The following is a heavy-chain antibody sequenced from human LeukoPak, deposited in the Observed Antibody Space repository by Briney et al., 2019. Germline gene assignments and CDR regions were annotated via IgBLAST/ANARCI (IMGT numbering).Heavy chain of an antibody. CDR1: GFTFSTYW. CDR3: ARPLTIAGTWNFQN. Sequence: GRSLRLSCVASGFTFSTYWMSWVRQAPGKGLEWVANIRQDGSDKYYLDSVRGRFTISRDNADNSLFLEMNSLREEDTAVYYCARPLTIAGTWNFQNWGQGTLVTVSS. D-gene: IGHD1-20*01. CDR2: IRQDGSDK. J-gene: IGHJ1*01. V-gene: IGHV3-7*01.